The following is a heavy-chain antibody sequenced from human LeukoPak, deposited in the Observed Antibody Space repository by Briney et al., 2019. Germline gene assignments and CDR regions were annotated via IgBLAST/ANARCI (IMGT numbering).Heavy chain of an antibody. CDR1: GFTFSSYN. CDR3: ATESGTYSGTCFDY. J-gene: IGHJ4*02. D-gene: IGHD1-26*01. CDR2: IGSTSNTM. Sequence: GGSLRLSCAASGFTFSSYNMNWVRQAPGKGPEWISYIGSTSNTMYYADSVKGRFTISRDNAKNSLYLQMNSLRAEDAAVYYCATESGTYSGTCFDYWGQGTLVTVSS. V-gene: IGHV3-48*01.